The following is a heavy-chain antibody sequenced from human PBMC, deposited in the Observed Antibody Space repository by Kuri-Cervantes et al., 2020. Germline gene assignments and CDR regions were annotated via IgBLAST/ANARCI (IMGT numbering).Heavy chain of an antibody. CDR1: GFTFSNYW. Sequence: GGSLRLSCAASGFTFSNYWMIWVRQAPGKGLEWVANIKRDGGLKYYADSAKGRFTISRDNAKNSLYLEMNTLRAEDTAVYYCVSGRPRGAPYFDYWGQGTLVTVSS. CDR2: IKRDGGLK. CDR3: VSGRPRGAPYFDY. V-gene: IGHV3-7*01. J-gene: IGHJ4*02. D-gene: IGHD3-10*01.